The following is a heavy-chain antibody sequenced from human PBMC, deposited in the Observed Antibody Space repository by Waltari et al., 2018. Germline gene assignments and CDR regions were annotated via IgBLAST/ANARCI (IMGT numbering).Heavy chain of an antibody. D-gene: IGHD5-12*01. CDR3: ARHPNDSGYDYGLESGVANYFDY. J-gene: IGHJ4*02. V-gene: IGHV4-4*07. CDR1: AGSISSYY. Sequence: QVQLQESGPGLVKPSETLSLTCTVYAGSISSYYWRWIRQPAGQGLEWIGRIYTIGSTNYNPSLKSRVTMSVDTSKNQFSLKLSSVTAADTAVYYCARHPNDSGYDYGLESGVANYFDYWGQGTLVTVSS. CDR2: IYTIGST.